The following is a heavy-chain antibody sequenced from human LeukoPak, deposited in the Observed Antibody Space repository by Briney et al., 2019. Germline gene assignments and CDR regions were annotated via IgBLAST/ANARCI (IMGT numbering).Heavy chain of an antibody. CDR1: GFTFGDYA. V-gene: IGHV3-33*01. Sequence: PGRSLRLSCTASGFTFGDYAMSWVRQAPGKGLEWVAVIWYDGSNKYYADSVKGRFTISRDNSKNTLYLQMNSLRAEDTAVYYCAREYYYGSGSYSTYYYGMDVWGQGTTVTVSS. CDR3: AREYYYGSGSYSTYYYGMDV. J-gene: IGHJ6*02. D-gene: IGHD3-10*01. CDR2: IWYDGSNK.